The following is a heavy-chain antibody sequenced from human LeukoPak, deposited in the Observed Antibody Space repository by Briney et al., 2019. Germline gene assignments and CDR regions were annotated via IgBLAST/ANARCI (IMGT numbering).Heavy chain of an antibody. D-gene: IGHD3-10*01. CDR3: RTDVLLWFGELPNFDY. CDR2: ISGSGGST. V-gene: IGHV3-23*01. Sequence: PGGSLRLSCAASGFTFSSYAMSWVRQAPGKGLEWVSAISGSGGSTYYADSVEGRFTISRDNSKNTLYLQMNSLRAEDTAVYYCRTDVLLWFGELPNFDYWGQGTLVTVSS. J-gene: IGHJ4*02. CDR1: GFTFSSYA.